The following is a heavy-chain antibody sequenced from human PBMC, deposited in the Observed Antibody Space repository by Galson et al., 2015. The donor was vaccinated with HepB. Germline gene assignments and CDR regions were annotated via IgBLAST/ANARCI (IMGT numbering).Heavy chain of an antibody. D-gene: IGHD3-9*01. Sequence: QSGAEVKKPGESLKISCKGSGSSFPSYWIGWVRQMPGKGLEWMGIIYPGDSDTRYSPSFQGQVTISADKSISTAYLQWSSLKASDTAMYYCASPHEDYGILTGYYSAFDIWGQGTMVTVSS. CDR2: IYPGDSDT. J-gene: IGHJ3*02. CDR1: GSSFPSYW. CDR3: ASPHEDYGILTGYYSAFDI. V-gene: IGHV5-51*01.